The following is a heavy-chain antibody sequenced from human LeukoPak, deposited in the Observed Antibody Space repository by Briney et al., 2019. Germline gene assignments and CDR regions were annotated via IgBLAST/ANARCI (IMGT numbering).Heavy chain of an antibody. V-gene: IGHV4-59*01. CDR2: IYYSGST. J-gene: IGHJ4*02. Sequence: SSETLSLTCTVSGGSISSYCWSWIRQPPGKGLEWIGYIYYSGSTNYNPSLKSRVTISVDTSKNQFSLKLSSVTAADTAVYYCARAWQQLVFDYWGQGTLVTVSS. D-gene: IGHD6-13*01. CDR1: GGSISSYC. CDR3: ARAWQQLVFDY.